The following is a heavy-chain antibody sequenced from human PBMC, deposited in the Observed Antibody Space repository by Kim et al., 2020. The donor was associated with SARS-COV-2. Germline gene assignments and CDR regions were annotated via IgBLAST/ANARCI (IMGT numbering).Heavy chain of an antibody. CDR2: ISAYNGNT. CDR1: GYTFTSYG. Sequence: ASVKVSCKASGYTFTSYGISWVRQAPGQGLEWMGWISAYNGNTNYAQMLQGRVTMTTDTSTSTPYMELRSLTSDDTAVYYCARNRSPDSSGDYFAFDIWGQGTMVTVSA. D-gene: IGHD3-22*01. J-gene: IGHJ3*02. CDR3: ARNRSPDSSGDYFAFDI. V-gene: IGHV1-18*04.